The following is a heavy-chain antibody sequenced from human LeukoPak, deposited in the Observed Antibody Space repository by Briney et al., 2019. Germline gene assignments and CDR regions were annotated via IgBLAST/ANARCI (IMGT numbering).Heavy chain of an antibody. CDR1: GGXFSGYY. J-gene: IGHJ4*02. CDR2: INHSGST. Sequence: SETLSLTCAVYGGXFSGYYCSWIRQPPGKGLEWIGEINHSGSTNYNPSLKSRVTISVDTSKNQFSLKLSSVTAADTAVYYCARGYGSGSPIDYWGQGTLVTVSS. CDR3: ARGYGSGSPIDY. D-gene: IGHD1-26*01. V-gene: IGHV4-34*01.